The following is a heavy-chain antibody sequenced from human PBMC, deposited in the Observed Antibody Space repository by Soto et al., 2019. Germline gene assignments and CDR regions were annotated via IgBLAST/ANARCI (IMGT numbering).Heavy chain of an antibody. D-gene: IGHD6-13*01. Sequence: GGSLRLSCAASGFTFSDYYMSWIRQAPGKGLEWVSYISSSSSYTNYADSVKGRFTISRDNAKNSLYLQMNSLRAEDTAVYYCARDSIAAAGTSDYWGQGTLVTVSS. V-gene: IGHV3-11*06. CDR3: ARDSIAAAGTSDY. J-gene: IGHJ4*02. CDR2: ISSSSSYT. CDR1: GFTFSDYY.